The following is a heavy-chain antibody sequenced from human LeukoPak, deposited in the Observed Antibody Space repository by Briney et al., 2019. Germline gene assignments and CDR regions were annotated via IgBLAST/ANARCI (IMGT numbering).Heavy chain of an antibody. CDR3: ATLTTVVTAYYFDY. J-gene: IGHJ4*02. CDR1: GGSISSSSYY. CDR2: IYYSGST. V-gene: IGHV4-39*07. D-gene: IGHD4-23*01. Sequence: SETLSLTCTVSGGSISSSSYYWGWIRQPPGKGLEWIGSIYYSGSTYYNPSLKSRATISVDTSKNQFSLKLSSVTTADTAVYYCATLTTVVTAYYFDYWGQGTLVTVSS.